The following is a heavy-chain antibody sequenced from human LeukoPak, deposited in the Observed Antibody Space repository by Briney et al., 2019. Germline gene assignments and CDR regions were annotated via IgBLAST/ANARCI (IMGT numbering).Heavy chain of an antibody. CDR2: ISSSGSTI. Sequence: LSLTCTVSGGSVSSSSYYWGWIRQPPGKGLEWVSYISSSGSTIYYADSVKGRFTISRDNAKNTLYLQMNSLRAEDTAVYYCAREGWYYFDYWGQGTLVTVSS. CDR1: GGSVSSSSYY. CDR3: AREGWYYFDY. D-gene: IGHD6-19*01. V-gene: IGHV3-11*04. J-gene: IGHJ4*02.